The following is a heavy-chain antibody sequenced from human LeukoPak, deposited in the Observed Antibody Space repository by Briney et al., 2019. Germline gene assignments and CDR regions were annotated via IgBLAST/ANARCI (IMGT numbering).Heavy chain of an antibody. CDR3: ATYYDFWSAYRSDY. J-gene: IGHJ4*02. D-gene: IGHD3-3*01. V-gene: IGHV3-7*01. Sequence: RGSLRLPCAATGLKVKNVWLGGVRQPSGKGLEWVATINPDGSEKLYVDSVKGRFTISRDNAENSLYLQMNSLRAEDTAVYYCATYYDFWSAYRSDYWGQGTLVTVSS. CDR2: INPDGSEK. CDR1: GLKVKNVW.